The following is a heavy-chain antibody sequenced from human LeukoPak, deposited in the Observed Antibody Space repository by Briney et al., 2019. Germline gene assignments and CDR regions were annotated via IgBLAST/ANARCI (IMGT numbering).Heavy chain of an antibody. Sequence: ASETLSLTCAVYGGSFSGYYWSWIRQPPGKGLEWIGEINHSGSTNYNPSLKSRVTISVDTSKNQFSLKLSSVTAADTAVYYCARVKGYYGSGSYYIFDYWGQGTLVTVSS. D-gene: IGHD3-10*01. V-gene: IGHV4-34*01. CDR3: ARVKGYYGSGSYYIFDY. CDR2: INHSGST. J-gene: IGHJ4*02. CDR1: GGSFSGYY.